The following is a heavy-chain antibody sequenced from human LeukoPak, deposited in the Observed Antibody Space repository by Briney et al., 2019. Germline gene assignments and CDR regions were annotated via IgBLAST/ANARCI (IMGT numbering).Heavy chain of an antibody. CDR1: GFTFSSNA. CDR3: AKGFGSGSYYGALEC. D-gene: IGHD3-10*01. CDR2: ITGSGGST. J-gene: IGHJ4*02. Sequence: GGSLRLSCAASGFTFSSNAMSWVRQPPGKGLEGVSTITGSGGSTYCADSVKGRFTISRDNPKNTLYLQMNSLSAEDTAVYYCAKGFGSGSYYGALECWGQGTLVTASS. V-gene: IGHV3-23*01.